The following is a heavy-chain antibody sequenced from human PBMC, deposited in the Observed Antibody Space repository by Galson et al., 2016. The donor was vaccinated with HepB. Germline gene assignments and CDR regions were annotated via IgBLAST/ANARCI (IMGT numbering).Heavy chain of an antibody. CDR2: ISDSGSII. J-gene: IGHJ4*02. Sequence: SLRLSCAASGFTFSDYYMIWIRQAPGKGLEWVSYISDSGSIIFYADSVKGRFTISRDNAKNSVYLQIKSLRVEDTAVYYCARGYLAAPTFDYWGQGTLVTVSS. CDR3: ARGYLAAPTFDY. CDR1: GFTFSDYY. V-gene: IGHV3-11*01. D-gene: IGHD6-13*01.